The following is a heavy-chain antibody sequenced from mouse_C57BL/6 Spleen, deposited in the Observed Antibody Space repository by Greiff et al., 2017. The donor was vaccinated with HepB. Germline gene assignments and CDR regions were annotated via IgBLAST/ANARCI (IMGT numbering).Heavy chain of an antibody. Sequence: VESGGGLVKPGGSLKLSCAASGFTFSDYGMHWVRQAPEKGLEWVAYISSGSSTIYYADTVKGRFTISRDNAKNTLFLQMTSLRSEDTAMYYCARQGYYYQAWFAYWGQGTLVTVSA. CDR3: ARQGYYYQAWFAY. D-gene: IGHD2-3*01. CDR1: GFTFSDYG. CDR2: ISSGSSTI. J-gene: IGHJ3*01. V-gene: IGHV5-17*01.